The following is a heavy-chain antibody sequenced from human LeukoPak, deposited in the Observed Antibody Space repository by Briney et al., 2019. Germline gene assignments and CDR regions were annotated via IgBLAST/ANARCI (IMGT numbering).Heavy chain of an antibody. Sequence: TGGSLRLSCAASGFTFSSYWMSWVRQAPGKGLEWVANIKQDGSEKYYVDSVKGRFTISRDNAKNSLYLQMNSLRAEDTAVYYCARDIGGWLEPGVVDYWGQGTLVTVSS. CDR1: GFTFSSYW. D-gene: IGHD6-19*01. CDR3: ARDIGGWLEPGVVDY. CDR2: IKQDGSEK. J-gene: IGHJ4*02. V-gene: IGHV3-7*01.